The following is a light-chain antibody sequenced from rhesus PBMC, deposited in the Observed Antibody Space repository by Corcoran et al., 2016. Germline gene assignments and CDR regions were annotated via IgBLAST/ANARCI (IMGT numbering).Light chain of an antibody. Sequence: DIQMTQSPSSLSASVGDTVTITSRASQSLSSTLAWPQQNPGKAPKLLIYKASPLQSGVPSRFSGNGSRTGYTLTISRVPSEEFAPYFCQQYISGRMSFGPGTKLDI. V-gene: IGKV1-22*01. CDR3: QQYISGRMS. CDR2: KAS. CDR1: QSLSST. J-gene: IGKJ3*01.